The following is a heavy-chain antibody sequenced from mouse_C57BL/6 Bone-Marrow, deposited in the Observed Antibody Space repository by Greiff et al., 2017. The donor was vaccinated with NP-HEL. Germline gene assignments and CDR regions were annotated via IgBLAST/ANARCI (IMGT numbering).Heavy chain of an antibody. CDR2: IDPNSGGT. Sequence: QVQLKQPGAELVKPGASVKLSCKASGYTFTSYWMHWVKQRPGRGLEWIGRIDPNSGGTKYNEKFKSKATLTVDKPSSTAYMQLSSLTSEDSAVYYCARSGGYDYPPFAYWGQGTLVTVSA. CDR1: GYTFTSYW. D-gene: IGHD2-4*01. CDR3: ARSGGYDYPPFAY. J-gene: IGHJ3*01. V-gene: IGHV1-72*01.